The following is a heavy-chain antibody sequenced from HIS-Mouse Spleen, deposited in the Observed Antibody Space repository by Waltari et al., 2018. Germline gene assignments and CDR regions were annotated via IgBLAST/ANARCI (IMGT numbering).Heavy chain of an antibody. CDR3: AREIPYSSSWYDWYFDL. Sequence: QLQLQESGPGLVKPSETLSLTCTVSGGSISSSSYYWGWIRQPPGKGLELIGRIHYRGSTYSNPSLKSRVTISVDTSKNQFSLKLSSVTAADTAVYYCAREIPYSSSWYDWYFDLWGRGTLVTVSS. J-gene: IGHJ2*01. CDR2: IHYRGST. D-gene: IGHD6-13*01. CDR1: GGSISSSSYY. V-gene: IGHV4-39*07.